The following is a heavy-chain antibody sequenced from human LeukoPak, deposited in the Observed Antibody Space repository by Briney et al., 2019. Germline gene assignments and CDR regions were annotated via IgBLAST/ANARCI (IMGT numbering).Heavy chain of an antibody. J-gene: IGHJ5*02. CDR2: MNPNSGHT. Sequence: GASVKVSCEASGYTFTSYDINWVRQATGQGLEWMGWMNPNSGHTGFAQKFQGRVTMTRDTSISTAYMELSRLRSDDTAVYYCARDHDFLHWFDPWGQGTLVTVSS. CDR3: ARDHDFLHWFDP. CDR1: GYTFTSYD. V-gene: IGHV1-8*01. D-gene: IGHD3-3*01.